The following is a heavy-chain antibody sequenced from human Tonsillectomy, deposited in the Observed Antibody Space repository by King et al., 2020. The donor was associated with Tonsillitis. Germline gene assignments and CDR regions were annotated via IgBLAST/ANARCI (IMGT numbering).Heavy chain of an antibody. D-gene: IGHD1-26*01. Sequence: QLVQSGAEVKKPGSSVKVSCKTSGGTFRSIAISWVRQAPGQGLEWIGGIIPIFGNANYARKFQGRVTITADESTSTAYLELISLRADDTAVFYCARDVARPPPRSYDYPYYGMAVWGQGTTVTVS. J-gene: IGHJ6*02. V-gene: IGHV1-69*01. CDR1: GGTFRSIA. CDR2: IIPIFGNA. CDR3: ARDVARPPPRSYDYPYYGMAV.